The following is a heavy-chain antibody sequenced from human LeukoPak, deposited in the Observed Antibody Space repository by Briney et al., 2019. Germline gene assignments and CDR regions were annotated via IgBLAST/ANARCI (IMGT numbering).Heavy chain of an antibody. CDR3: ARDSRVVVAAKYYYYGMDV. V-gene: IGHV4-61*08. Sequence: SETLSLTCTVSGGSVSRGGYYWNWIRQHPGKGLEWIGYIYYSGSTNYNPSLKSRVTISVDTSKNQFSLKLSSVTAADTAVYYCARDSRVVVAAKYYYYGMDVWGQGTTVTVSS. CDR2: IYYSGST. CDR1: GGSVSRGGYY. J-gene: IGHJ6*02. D-gene: IGHD2-15*01.